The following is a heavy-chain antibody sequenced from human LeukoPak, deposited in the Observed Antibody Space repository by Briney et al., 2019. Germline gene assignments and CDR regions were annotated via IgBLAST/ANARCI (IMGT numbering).Heavy chain of an antibody. V-gene: IGHV3-64*01. CDR1: GSIFSRYD. Sequence: GGSLRLSCAASGSIFSRYDMHWVRQAPGKGLEYVSGVTSAGDRTYYAKSVKGRFTISRDNSKNTLYLQMGSLRAEDMAVYYCAGGSGTYSPDYWGQGTLVTVSS. D-gene: IGHD3-10*01. CDR3: AGGSGTYSPDY. J-gene: IGHJ4*02. CDR2: VTSAGDRT.